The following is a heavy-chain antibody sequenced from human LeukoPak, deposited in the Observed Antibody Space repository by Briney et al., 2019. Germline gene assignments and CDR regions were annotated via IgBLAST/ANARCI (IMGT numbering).Heavy chain of an antibody. Sequence: SETLSLTCTVSGDSISNTNYYWGWIRQPPGKGLEWIGSIYYSGRTYYNPSLKSRVTISVDTSKNQFSLKLSSVTAADTAVYYCARDPYYYDSSGYYYSIAFDIWGQGTMVTVSS. CDR2: IYYSGRT. CDR3: ARDPYYYDSSGYYYSIAFDI. V-gene: IGHV4-39*07. D-gene: IGHD3-22*01. CDR1: GDSISNTNYY. J-gene: IGHJ3*02.